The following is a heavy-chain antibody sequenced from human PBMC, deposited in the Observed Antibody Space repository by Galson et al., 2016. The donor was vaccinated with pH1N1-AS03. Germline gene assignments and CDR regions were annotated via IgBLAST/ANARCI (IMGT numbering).Heavy chain of an antibody. D-gene: IGHD1-14*01. CDR3: VKDRVGTVPDSSGM. CDR2: ISGGGGST. CDR1: GFTFSNYI. Sequence: SLRLSCAASGFTFSNYIMNWVRQAPGKALEWVSAISGGGGSTYYADSVKGRFTISRDNSKNTLYLQMNSLRVEDTAVYYCVKDRVGTVPDSSGMWGQGTMVTVSS. V-gene: IGHV3-23*01. J-gene: IGHJ3*02.